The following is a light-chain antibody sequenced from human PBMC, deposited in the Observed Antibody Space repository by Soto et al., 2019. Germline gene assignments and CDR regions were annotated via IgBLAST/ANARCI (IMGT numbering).Light chain of an antibody. V-gene: IGKV1-39*01. CDR1: QSISSY. CDR3: QQTNNFPIT. CDR2: AAS. Sequence: DIQMTQSPSSRSASVGERVTITCRASQSISSYLNWYQQKPGKAPKLLIYAASSLQGGVPSRFSGSGSGTDFTLTISSLQPEDFATYYCQQTNNFPITFGQGTRLEIK. J-gene: IGKJ5*01.